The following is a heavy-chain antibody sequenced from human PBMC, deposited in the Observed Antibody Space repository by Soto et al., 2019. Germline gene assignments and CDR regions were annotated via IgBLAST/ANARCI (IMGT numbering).Heavy chain of an antibody. J-gene: IGHJ3*02. CDR2: INPNSGGT. CDR1: GYTFTGYY. V-gene: IGHV1-2*04. CDR3: ARGYCSSTSCYDAFDI. D-gene: IGHD2-2*01. Sequence: ASVKVSCKASGYTFTGYYMHWVRQAPGQGLEWMGWINPNSGGTNYAQKFQGWVTRTRDTSISTAYMELSRLRSDDTAVYYCARGYCSSTSCYDAFDIWGQGTMVTVSS.